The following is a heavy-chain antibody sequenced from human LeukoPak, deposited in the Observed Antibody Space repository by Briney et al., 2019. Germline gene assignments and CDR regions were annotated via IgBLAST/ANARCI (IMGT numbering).Heavy chain of an antibody. CDR3: ARNGFSCTNGICSTNYYYGMDV. CDR1: GGSISSYY. D-gene: IGHD2-8*01. Sequence: PSETLSLTCTVSGGSISSYYWSWIRQPPGKGLEWIGYIYYSGSTNYNPSLKSRVIISVDTSKNQFSLKLSSVTAADTAVYYCARNGFSCTNGICSTNYYYGMDVWGQGTTVTVSS. V-gene: IGHV4-59*01. CDR2: IYYSGST. J-gene: IGHJ6*02.